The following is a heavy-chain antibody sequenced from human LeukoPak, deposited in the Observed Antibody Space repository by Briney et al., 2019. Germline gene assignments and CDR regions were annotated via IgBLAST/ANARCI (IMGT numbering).Heavy chain of an antibody. Sequence: GSLRLSCAASGFTFSSYSMNWVRQAPGKGLEWVSSISSSSYIYYADSVKGRFTISRDNAKNSPYLQMNSLRAEDTAVYYCASLRGSYYDFDYWGQGTLVTVSS. D-gene: IGHD1-26*01. CDR2: ISSSSYI. CDR3: ASLRGSYYDFDY. V-gene: IGHV3-21*01. J-gene: IGHJ4*02. CDR1: GFTFSSYS.